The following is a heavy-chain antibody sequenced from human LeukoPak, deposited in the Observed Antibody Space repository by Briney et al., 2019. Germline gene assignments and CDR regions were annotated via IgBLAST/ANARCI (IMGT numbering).Heavy chain of an antibody. CDR3: ARVGTAGATSDY. D-gene: IGHD1-1*01. CDR2: INPRGGST. Sequence: ASVKVSCKASGYTFTTYYMHWVRQAPGQRPEWMGIINPRGGSTDYSQKFQGRGTMTSDTATSKVYMELSSLKVEDTAVYFCARVGTAGATSDYWGQGTLVTVSS. J-gene: IGHJ4*02. CDR1: GYTFTTYY. V-gene: IGHV1-46*01.